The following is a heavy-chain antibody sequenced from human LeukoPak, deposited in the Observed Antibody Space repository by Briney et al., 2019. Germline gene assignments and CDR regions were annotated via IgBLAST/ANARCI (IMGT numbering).Heavy chain of an antibody. CDR1: GFTFNNFE. J-gene: IGHJ4*02. CDR2: ISSSGGAT. Sequence: PGGSLRLSCLASGFTFNNFEITWVRQAPGKGLEWVSYISSSGGATYYAESMKGRFTISRDNAKNSVFLQMNGLRPSDTFVYYCARINGQRTSIDYWGQGTLVTVSS. D-gene: IGHD6-25*01. V-gene: IGHV3-48*03. CDR3: ARINGQRTSIDY.